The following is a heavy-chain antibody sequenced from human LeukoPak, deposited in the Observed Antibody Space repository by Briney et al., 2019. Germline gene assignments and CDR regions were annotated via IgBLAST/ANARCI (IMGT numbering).Heavy chain of an antibody. Sequence: GGSLRLSCAASGFTFSSYAMSWVRQAPGKGLEWVSAISGSGGSTYYADSVKGRFTISRDNSKNTLYLQMNSLRAEDTAVYYCAKNYYGSSGYLMAFDIWGQGTMVTVSS. CDR3: AKNYYGSSGYLMAFDI. CDR1: GFTFSSYA. V-gene: IGHV3-23*01. D-gene: IGHD3-22*01. J-gene: IGHJ3*02. CDR2: ISGSGGST.